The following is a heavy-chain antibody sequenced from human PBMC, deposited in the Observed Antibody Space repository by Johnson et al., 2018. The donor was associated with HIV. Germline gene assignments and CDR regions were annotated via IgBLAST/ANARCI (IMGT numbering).Heavy chain of an antibody. Sequence: QVQLVESGGGLVQRGGSLRLSCEASGFTFSSYAMHWVRQAPGKGLEWVAVISYDGSNKYYADSVQGRFTISRDNSKNTLYLQMNSLRAEDTAVYYCARENWGQRMNAFDIWGQGTMVTVSS. J-gene: IGHJ3*02. CDR2: ISYDGSNK. CDR1: GFTFSSYA. V-gene: IGHV3-30*04. D-gene: IGHD7-27*01. CDR3: ARENWGQRMNAFDI.